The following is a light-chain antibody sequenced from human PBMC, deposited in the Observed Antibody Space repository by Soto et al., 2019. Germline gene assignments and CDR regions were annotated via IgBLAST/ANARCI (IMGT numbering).Light chain of an antibody. CDR1: SSDVGAYNS. CDR3: SSYTSGNSYV. J-gene: IGLJ1*01. V-gene: IGLV2-14*01. CDR2: DVS. Sequence: QSVLTQPASVSGSPGQSIALSCTETSSDVGAYNSVSWYQQYPGKAPKLMIHDVSNRPSGVSDRFSGSKSGNTASLTISGLQAEDEADYYCSSYTSGNSYVFGSGTKVTVL.